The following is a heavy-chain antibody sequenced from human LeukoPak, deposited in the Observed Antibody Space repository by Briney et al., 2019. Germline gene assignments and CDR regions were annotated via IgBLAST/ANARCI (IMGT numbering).Heavy chain of an antibody. V-gene: IGHV1-8*01. J-gene: IGHJ5*02. Sequence: GASVTVSCMASGYTFTSYDINWVRQATGQGLEWMGWMNPNSGNAGYAQKFQGRVTMTRNTSISTAYMELSSLRSEDTAVYYCARAGVPAATRMLLGGWFDPWGQGTLVTVSS. CDR3: ARAGVPAATRMLLGGWFDP. CDR1: GYTFTSYD. CDR2: MNPNSGNA. D-gene: IGHD2-2*01.